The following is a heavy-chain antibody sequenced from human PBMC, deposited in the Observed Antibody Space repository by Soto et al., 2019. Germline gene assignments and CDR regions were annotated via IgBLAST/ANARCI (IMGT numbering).Heavy chain of an antibody. CDR2: IYYSGST. CDR1: GGSISSYY. Sequence: SETLSLTCTVSGGSISSYYWSWIRQPPGKGLEWIGYIYYSGSTNYNPSLKSRVTISVDTSKNQFSLKLSSVTAADTAVYYCARLKAAAGTRSNWFAPSGQGTLVPVSS. CDR3: ARLKAAAGTRSNWFAP. J-gene: IGHJ5*02. V-gene: IGHV4-59*08. D-gene: IGHD6-13*01.